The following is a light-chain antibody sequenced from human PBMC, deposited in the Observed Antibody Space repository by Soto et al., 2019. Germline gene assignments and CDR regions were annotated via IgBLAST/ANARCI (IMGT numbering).Light chain of an antibody. CDR2: DAS. CDR1: QSVGSY. V-gene: IGKV3-11*01. CDR3: QHRSTWPRS. J-gene: IGKJ5*01. Sequence: EIVLTQSPATLSLSPGERATLSCRASQSVGSYLGWYQQRPGRAPRLLIYDASNRAAGIPARFSGSGSGTDFTLTINSLEPEDFAVYYCQHRSTWPRSFGQGTRLEIK.